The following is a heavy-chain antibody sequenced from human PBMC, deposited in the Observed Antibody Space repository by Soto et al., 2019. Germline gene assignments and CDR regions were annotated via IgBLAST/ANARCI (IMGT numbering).Heavy chain of an antibody. J-gene: IGHJ4*02. D-gene: IGHD5-12*01. CDR2: TYYRSKWYN. CDR1: GDSVSSNSAA. Sequence: SQTLSLTCALSGDSVSSNSAALNWIRQSPSRGLEWLGRTYYRSKWYNDSAVSVKSRTTSTPETSKNQIPLQLXSVTPEDTGVYYCASCRDIYRAFCAHCDYGGLGMMVTVSS. V-gene: IGHV6-1*01. CDR3: ASCRDIYRAFCAHCDY.